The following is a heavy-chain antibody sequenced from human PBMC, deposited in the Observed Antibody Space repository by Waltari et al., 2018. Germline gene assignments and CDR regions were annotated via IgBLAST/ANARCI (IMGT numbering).Heavy chain of an antibody. V-gene: IGHV3-33*08. J-gene: IGHJ4*02. CDR3: ARKTSALYFDY. Sequence: QVQLVESGGGVVQPGRSLRLSCAAYGFSFSGYGMHWVRQAPGKGRGWVEVIVFDGSDKYYADAVKGLFTISRDNAKNTRYLQMSSLRAEDTAVYYCARKTSALYFDYWGQGALVTVSS. CDR1: GFSFSGYG. D-gene: IGHD2-2*01. CDR2: IVFDGSDK.